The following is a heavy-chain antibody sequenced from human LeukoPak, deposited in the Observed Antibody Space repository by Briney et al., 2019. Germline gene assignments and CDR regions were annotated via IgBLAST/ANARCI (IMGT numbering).Heavy chain of an antibody. CDR1: GGSISSGSYY. Sequence: SETLSLTCTVSGGSISSGSYYWSWIRQPAGTGLEWIGRIYTSGSTNYNPSLKSRVTISVDTSKNQFSLKLSSVTAADTAVYYCARGRLSGWYVLALQNYYFDYWGQGTLVTVSS. J-gene: IGHJ4*02. D-gene: IGHD6-19*01. CDR2: IYTSGST. CDR3: ARGRLSGWYVLALQNYYFDY. V-gene: IGHV4-61*02.